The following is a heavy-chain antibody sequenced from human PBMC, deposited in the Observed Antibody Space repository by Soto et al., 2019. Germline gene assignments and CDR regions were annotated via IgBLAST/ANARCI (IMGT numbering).Heavy chain of an antibody. CDR3: SGSYNDLYYYGMDV. CDR2: ISYGGSNK. V-gene: IGHV3-30-3*01. D-gene: IGHD3-10*01. CDR1: GFTFSSYA. Sequence: QVQLVESGGGVVQPGRSLRLSCAASGFTFSSYAMHWVRQAPGKGLEWVAVISYGGSNKYYADSVKGRFTISRDNSENTLYLQMNSLRAEDTAVYYGSGSYNDLYYYGMDVWGQGTTVTVSS. J-gene: IGHJ6*02.